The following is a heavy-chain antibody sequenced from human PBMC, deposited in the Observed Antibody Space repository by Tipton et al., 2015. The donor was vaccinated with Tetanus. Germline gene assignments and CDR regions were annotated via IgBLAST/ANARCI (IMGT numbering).Heavy chain of an antibody. J-gene: IGHJ6*02. CDR3: ARDRGDYIYYGMDV. D-gene: IGHD3-22*01. V-gene: IGHV1-2*02. CDR2: IDPNSGDT. Sequence: QLVQSGAEVKKPGDSVTVSCRASGYSFSDYYLHWVRQAPGQGLEWVGWIDPNSGDTIYAQNFQGRVTMTRDTSMSTVYMELSRLRTDDTAVYYCARDRGDYIYYGMDVWGPGTTVTVSS. CDR1: GYSFSDYY.